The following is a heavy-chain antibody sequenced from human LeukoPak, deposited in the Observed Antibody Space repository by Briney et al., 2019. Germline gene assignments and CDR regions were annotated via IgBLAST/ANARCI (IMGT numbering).Heavy chain of an antibody. V-gene: IGHV3-7*01. CDR1: GFTLSTYW. CDR3: AKERSGYIPLDY. Sequence: GGSLRLACAASGFTLSTYWMTWVRQAPGKGLEWVANIKQDGSEKYYADSVKGRFTISRDNAKNSLYLQMNSLRAEDTAVYYCAKERSGYIPLDYWGQGILVTVSS. CDR2: IKQDGSEK. D-gene: IGHD5-18*01. J-gene: IGHJ4*02.